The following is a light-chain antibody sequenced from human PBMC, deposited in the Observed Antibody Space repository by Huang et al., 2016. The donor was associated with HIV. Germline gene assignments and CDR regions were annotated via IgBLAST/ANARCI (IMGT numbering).Light chain of an antibody. CDR3: QQYDKLPPRLT. J-gene: IGKJ4*01. CDR2: GAS. Sequence: EIVMTQSPATLSVSPGARVILSCRASESVGSSLAWYQQKPGQAPRHHIYGASTRASGVPPRFSGSGSGKEFTLSISGLQSADFSVYYCQQYDKLPPRLTFGGGTKVEIK. V-gene: IGKV3-15*01. CDR1: ESVGSS.